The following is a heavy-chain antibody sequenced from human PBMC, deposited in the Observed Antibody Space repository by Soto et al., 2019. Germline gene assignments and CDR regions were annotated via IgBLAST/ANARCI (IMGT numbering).Heavy chain of an antibody. CDR2: INSDGSTT. Sequence: PGRSLRLSCAASGFIFSRYWMYWVRQAPGKGLVWVSRINSDGSTTTYAESVKDRFTISRDNAKNTLYLQMSSLRAEDTAVYYCARDTGTSYGNVYFDYWGQGTLVTVSS. CDR1: GFIFSRYW. CDR3: ARDTGTSYGNVYFDY. J-gene: IGHJ4*02. D-gene: IGHD2-8*02. V-gene: IGHV3-74*01.